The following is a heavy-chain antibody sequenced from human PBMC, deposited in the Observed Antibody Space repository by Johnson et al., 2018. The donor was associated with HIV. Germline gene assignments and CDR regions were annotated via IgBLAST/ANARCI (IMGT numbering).Heavy chain of an antibody. CDR2: IRYDGSNK. CDR3: ARDRGRWRQFFTTPDAFDI. Sequence: QVQLVESGGGLVQPGGSQRLSCIASGFTFSSYGMHWVRQAPGKGLEWVAFIRYDGSNKYYADSVKGRFTISRDNSKNTLYLQMNSLRAEDTAVYYCARDRGRWRQFFTTPDAFDIWGQGTMVTVSS. J-gene: IGHJ3*02. V-gene: IGHV3-30*02. CDR1: GFTFSSYG. D-gene: IGHD5-24*01.